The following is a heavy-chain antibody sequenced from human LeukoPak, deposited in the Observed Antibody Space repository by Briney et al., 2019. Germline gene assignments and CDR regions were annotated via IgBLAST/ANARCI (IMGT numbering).Heavy chain of an antibody. V-gene: IGHV3-48*03. J-gene: IGHJ5*02. CDR1: GFTFSSYE. Sequence: GGSLRLSCAASGFTFSSYEMNWVRQAPGKGLEWVSYISGSGSAIYYADSVKGRFTISRDNAKNSLYLQMNSLRAEDTAVYYCARDLGQYYDTSDNWFDPWGQGTLVTVSS. CDR2: ISGSGSAI. CDR3: ARDLGQYYDTSDNWFDP. D-gene: IGHD3-22*01.